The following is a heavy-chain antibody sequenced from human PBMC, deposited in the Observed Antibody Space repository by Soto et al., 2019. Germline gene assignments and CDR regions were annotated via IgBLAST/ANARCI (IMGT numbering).Heavy chain of an antibody. CDR1: GFTFSSYA. CDR3: ARDKTRAAGTVGYYGMDV. D-gene: IGHD6-13*01. CDR2: ISYDGSNK. J-gene: IGHJ6*02. V-gene: IGHV3-30-3*01. Sequence: GGSLRLSCAASGFTFSSYAMHWGRQAPGKGLEWVAVISYDGSNKYYADSVKGRFTISRDNSKNTLYLQMNSLRAEDTAVYYCARDKTRAAGTVGYYGMDVWGQGTTVTVSS.